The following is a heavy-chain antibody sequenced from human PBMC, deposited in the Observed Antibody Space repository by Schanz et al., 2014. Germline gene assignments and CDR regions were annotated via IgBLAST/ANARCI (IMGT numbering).Heavy chain of an antibody. Sequence: EVQVVESGGGLVQPGGSLRLSCTASGFTFSSYAMSWVRQAPGKGLEWVSAISGSGGSTYYADSVKGRFTISRDNSKNTLYLQMNSLRAEDTAVFYCAKGRFGELSAFDIWGQGTMVTVSS. CDR3: AKGRFGELSAFDI. D-gene: IGHD3-10*01. J-gene: IGHJ3*02. V-gene: IGHV3-23*04. CDR1: GFTFSSYA. CDR2: ISGSGGST.